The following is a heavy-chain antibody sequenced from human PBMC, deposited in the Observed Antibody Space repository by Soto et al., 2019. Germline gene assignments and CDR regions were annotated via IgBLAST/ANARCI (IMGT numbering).Heavy chain of an antibody. CDR3: VRDFEGSYGYGPFDY. CDR2: ISAYNGNT. Sequence: ASVQVSCKASGYTFTSYGISWVRQAPGQGLEWMGWISAYNGNTNYAQKLQGRVTMTTDTSTSTAYMELRSLRSDDTAVYYCVRDFEGSYGYGPFDYWGQRTTVTVSS. J-gene: IGHJ4*02. V-gene: IGHV1-18*01. CDR1: GYTFTSYG. D-gene: IGHD5-18*01.